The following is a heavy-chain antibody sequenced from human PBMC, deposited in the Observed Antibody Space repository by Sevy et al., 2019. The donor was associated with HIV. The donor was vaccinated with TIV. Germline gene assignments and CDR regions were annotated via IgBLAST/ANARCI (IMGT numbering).Heavy chain of an antibody. CDR3: ATDLWFYYGDFRGF. CDR1: GYTLTDLA. Sequence: ASVKVSCKVSGYTLTDLAMHWVRQAPGKGLEWMGGFDPEDDETIYAQRFQGRVTMTDDTSTDTAYMELTSLRSEDTAVYYCATDLWFYYGDFRGFWGQGTLVTVSS. D-gene: IGHD4-17*01. V-gene: IGHV1-24*01. J-gene: IGHJ4*02. CDR2: FDPEDDET.